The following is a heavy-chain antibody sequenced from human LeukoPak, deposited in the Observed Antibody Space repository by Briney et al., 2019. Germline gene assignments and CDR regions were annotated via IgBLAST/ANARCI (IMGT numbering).Heavy chain of an antibody. Sequence: PGGSLRLSCAASGFTFSSYEMNWVRQAPGKGLEWVSYISSSDSTIYYADSVKGRFTISRDNAKNSLYLQMNSLKAEDTAIYYCARGNYASGHGSMDYWGQGTLVTVSS. D-gene: IGHD3-10*01. CDR2: ISSSDSTI. CDR1: GFTFSSYE. J-gene: IGHJ4*02. CDR3: ARGNYASGHGSMDY. V-gene: IGHV3-48*03.